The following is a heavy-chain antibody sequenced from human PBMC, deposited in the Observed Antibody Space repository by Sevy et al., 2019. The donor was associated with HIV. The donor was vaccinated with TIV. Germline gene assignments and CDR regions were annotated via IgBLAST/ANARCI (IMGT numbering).Heavy chain of an antibody. J-gene: IGHJ4*02. CDR2: ISYDGSNK. CDR3: ARGPSSEHYFNY. V-gene: IGHV3-30-3*01. Sequence: GGSLRLSCAASEFTFSSYALHWVRQAPGKGLEWVALISYDGSNKYYADSVKGRFTISRDNAKNTLYLQMNSLRHEDTAVYYCARGPSSEHYFNYWGQGTLVTVSS. CDR1: EFTFSSYA. D-gene: IGHD6-13*01.